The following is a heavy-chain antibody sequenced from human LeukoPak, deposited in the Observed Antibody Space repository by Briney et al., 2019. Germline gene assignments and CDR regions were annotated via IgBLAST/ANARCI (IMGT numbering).Heavy chain of an antibody. CDR2: ISSSSSYI. V-gene: IGHV3-21*01. J-gene: IGHJ4*02. CDR1: GFTFSSYS. D-gene: IGHD6-13*01. Sequence: PGGSLRLSCAASGFTFSSYSMNWVRQAPGKGLEWVSSISSSSSYIHYADSVKGRFTISRDNAKNSLYLQRNSLRAEDTAVYYCARAPAAADLYFDYWGQGTLVTVSS. CDR3: ARAPAAADLYFDY.